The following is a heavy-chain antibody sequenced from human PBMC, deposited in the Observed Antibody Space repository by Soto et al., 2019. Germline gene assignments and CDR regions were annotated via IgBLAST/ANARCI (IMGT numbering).Heavy chain of an antibody. CDR1: GGSSSSGGYC. J-gene: IGHJ4*02. V-gene: IGHV4-31*03. D-gene: IGHD6-19*01. CDR3: ARGPGSGWYDY. Sequence: TLSHTCTVSGGSSSSGGYCWSWIRQHPGKGLEWIGYIYYSGSTYYNPSLKSRVTISVDTSKNQFSLKLSSVTAADTAVYYCARGPGSGWYDYWGQGTLVTVSS. CDR2: IYYSGST.